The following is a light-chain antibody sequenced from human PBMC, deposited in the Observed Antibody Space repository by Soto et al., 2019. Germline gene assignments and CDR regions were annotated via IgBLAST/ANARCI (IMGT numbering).Light chain of an antibody. CDR2: KAS. Sequence: DIQMTQSPSTLSASVGDRVTITGRASQSISSWLAWYQQKPGKATKLLIYKASSLESGVPSRFSGSGSGTEFTLTISSLQSEDFAVYYCQQYNNWPPITFGQGTRLEIK. V-gene: IGKV1-5*03. J-gene: IGKJ5*01. CDR3: QQYNNWPPIT. CDR1: QSISSW.